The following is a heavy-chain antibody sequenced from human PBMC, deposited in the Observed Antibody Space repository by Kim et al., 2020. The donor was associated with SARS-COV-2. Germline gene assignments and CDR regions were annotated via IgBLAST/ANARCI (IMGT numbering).Heavy chain of an antibody. D-gene: IGHD6-19*01. Sequence: ASVKVSCKASGYTFTSYYMHWVRQAPGQGLEWMGIINPSGGSANFAQKFQGRVTMTRDTSTSTVHMELSSLRSEDTAVYYCARELTTVAGIGDYYYVMNVWGQGTTVTVSS. CDR2: INPSGGSA. CDR3: ARELTTVAGIGDYYYVMNV. J-gene: IGHJ6*02. CDR1: GYTFTSYY. V-gene: IGHV1-46*01.